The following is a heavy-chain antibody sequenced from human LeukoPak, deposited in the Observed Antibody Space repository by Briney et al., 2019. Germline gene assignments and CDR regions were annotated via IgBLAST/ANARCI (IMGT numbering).Heavy chain of an antibody. Sequence: SVKVSCKASGGTFSSYAISWVRQAPGQGLEWMGGIIPIFGTANYAQKFQGRVTITTDESTSTAYMELSSLRSEDTAVHYCATTLPRNCSSTSCRSYYYYYYMDVWGKGTTVTVSS. CDR3: ATTLPRNCSSTSCRSYYYYYYMDV. J-gene: IGHJ6*03. CDR2: IIPIFGTA. V-gene: IGHV1-69*05. CDR1: GGTFSSYA. D-gene: IGHD2-2*01.